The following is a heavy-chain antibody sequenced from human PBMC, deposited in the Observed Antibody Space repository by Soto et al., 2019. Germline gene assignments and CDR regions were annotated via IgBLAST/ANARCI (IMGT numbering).Heavy chain of an antibody. CDR2: ISYDGSNK. V-gene: IGHV3-30-3*01. J-gene: IGHJ4*02. CDR1: GFPFSSYA. D-gene: IGHD2-2*01. CDR3: ARGPSSLTRFDY. Sequence: QVQLVESGGGVVQPGRSLRLSCAASGFPFSSYAMHWVRQAPGKGLELVAVISYDGSNKYYADSVKGRLTISRDNSKNTLYLQMNSLRAEDTAVYYCARGPSSLTRFDYWGQGTLVTVSS.